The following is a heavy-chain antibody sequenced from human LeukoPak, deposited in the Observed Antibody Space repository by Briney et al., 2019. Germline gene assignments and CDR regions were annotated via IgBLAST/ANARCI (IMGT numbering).Heavy chain of an antibody. V-gene: IGHV4-39*01. J-gene: IGHJ4*02. CDR2: MSYVGIT. CDR3: TRLPLDYSLDH. Sequence: PSETLSLPCTVSGDSISSTTYWWGWIRQSPGKGLEWIGSMSYVGITSYNPSLKSRATISVDTSKNQFSLMLSSVTAADTAVYYCTRLPLDYSLDHWGQGTPVSVSS. CDR1: GDSISSTTYW. D-gene: IGHD4-11*01.